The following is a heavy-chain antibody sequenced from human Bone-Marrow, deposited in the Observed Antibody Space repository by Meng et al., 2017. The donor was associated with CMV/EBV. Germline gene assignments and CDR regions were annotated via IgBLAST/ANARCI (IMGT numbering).Heavy chain of an antibody. D-gene: IGHD3-16*01. CDR2: MNPNSGNT. CDR1: GYTFTSYD. CDR3: ARDAPGAFSFQDY. J-gene: IGHJ4*02. Sequence: ASVKVSCKASGYTFTSYDINWVRQATGQGLEWMGWMNPNSGNTGYAQKFQGRVTITRNTSISTAYMELSSLRSEDTAVYFCARDAPGAFSFQDYWGQGTLVTVSS. V-gene: IGHV1-8*03.